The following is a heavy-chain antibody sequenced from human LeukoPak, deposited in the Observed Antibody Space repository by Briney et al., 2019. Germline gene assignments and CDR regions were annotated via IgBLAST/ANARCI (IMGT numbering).Heavy chain of an antibody. CDR2: IKQDGSEK. J-gene: IGHJ5*02. V-gene: IGHV3-7*03. CDR3: ARGGIHSHIVVVTATGSWFDP. D-gene: IGHD2-21*02. Sequence: GGSLRLSCAASGFTFSNAWMSWVRQAPGKGLEWVANIKQDGSEKYYVDSVKGRFTISRDNAKNSLYLEMNSLTAEDTAMYYCARGGIHSHIVVVTATGSWFDPWGQGTLVTVSS. CDR1: GFTFSNAW.